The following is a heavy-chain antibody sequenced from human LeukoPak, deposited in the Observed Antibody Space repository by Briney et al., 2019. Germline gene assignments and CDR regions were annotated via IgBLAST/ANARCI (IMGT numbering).Heavy chain of an antibody. V-gene: IGHV4-39*07. CDR3: ARELGGYPDY. Sequence: SETLSLTCTVSGGSVSSVHYFWGWIRQPPGKGLEWIGEINHSGSTYYNPSLKSRVTISVDTSKNQFSLKLSSVTAADTAVYYCARELGGYPDYWGQGTLVTVSS. CDR2: INHSGST. J-gene: IGHJ4*02. D-gene: IGHD5-12*01. CDR1: GGSVSSVHYF.